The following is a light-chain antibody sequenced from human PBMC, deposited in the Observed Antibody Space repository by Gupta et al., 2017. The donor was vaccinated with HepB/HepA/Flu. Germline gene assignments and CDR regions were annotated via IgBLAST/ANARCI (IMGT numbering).Light chain of an antibody. CDR2: GSS. J-gene: IGKJ4*01. CDR3: QENFGSSQFS. CDR1: QSISTF. Sequence: DIQMTQSPSSLCASVGDRVTINCRSSQSISTFLNWYQHKSGKAPKLLIYGSSQLQTGVPSRFSGTGSGTNFTLTINSLQREDFATFYCQENFGSSQFSFGGGTQVEI. V-gene: IGKV1-39*01.